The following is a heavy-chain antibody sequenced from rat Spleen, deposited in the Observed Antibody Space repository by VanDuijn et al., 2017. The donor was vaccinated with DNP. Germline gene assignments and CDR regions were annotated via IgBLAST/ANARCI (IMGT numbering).Heavy chain of an antibody. CDR3: ARWGIMPRGNV. Sequence: QVQLKESGPGLLQPSQTLSLTCSVSGFSLTSYTVIWVRQPPGKGLEWIAAISTGGDTYYNSALKSRLSISRDTSEDQVFLEMNSLQPQDTAMYFWARWGIMPRGNVWGQGTSVTVSS. CDR2: ISTGGDT. CDR1: GFSLTSYT. D-gene: IGHD1-6*01. V-gene: IGHV2-6*01. J-gene: IGHJ4*01.